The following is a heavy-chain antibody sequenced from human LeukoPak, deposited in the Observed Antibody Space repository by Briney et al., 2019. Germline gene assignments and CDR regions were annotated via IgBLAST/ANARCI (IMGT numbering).Heavy chain of an antibody. CDR2: IKQDGSEK. CDR1: GFTFSSYW. D-gene: IGHD6-19*01. CDR3: ARFVSSGPL. V-gene: IGHV3-7*01. Sequence: GGSLRLSCAASGFTFSSYWMSWVRQAPGKGLEWVANIKQDGSEKYYVDSVKGRFTISRDNSNNTLYLQMGGLKPEDMAVYYCARFVSSGPLWGQGTMVTVSS. J-gene: IGHJ3*01.